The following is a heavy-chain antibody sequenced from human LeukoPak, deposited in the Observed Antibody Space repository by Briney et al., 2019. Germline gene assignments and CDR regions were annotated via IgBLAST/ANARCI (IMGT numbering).Heavy chain of an antibody. D-gene: IGHD3-9*01. Sequence: GGSLRLSCAASGFTFSTYAMTWVRQAPGKGLEWVSTISGSGGSTYYADSVKGRFTISRDNSKNTLYLQMNSLRAEDTAVYYCAKGQPRDYDILTGYPRDHFDYWGQGTLVTVSS. V-gene: IGHV3-23*01. CDR3: AKGQPRDYDILTGYPRDHFDY. CDR1: GFTFSTYA. CDR2: ISGSGGST. J-gene: IGHJ4*02.